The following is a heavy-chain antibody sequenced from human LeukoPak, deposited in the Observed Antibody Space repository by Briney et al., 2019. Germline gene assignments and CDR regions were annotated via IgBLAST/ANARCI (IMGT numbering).Heavy chain of an antibody. J-gene: IGHJ5*02. V-gene: IGHV3-74*01. CDR2: INSDGINT. Sequence: GGSLRLSCAASGFTFSNYWMHWVRQAPGKGLVWVSRINSDGINTSYADSVKGRFTISRDNSKNTLYLQMNSLRAEDTAVYYCASRYCSGGSCHLFGFDPWGQGTLVTVSS. D-gene: IGHD2-15*01. CDR3: ASRYCSGGSCHLFGFDP. CDR1: GFTFSNYW.